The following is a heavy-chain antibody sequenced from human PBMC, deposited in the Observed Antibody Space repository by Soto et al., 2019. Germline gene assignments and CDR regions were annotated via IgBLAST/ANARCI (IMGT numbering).Heavy chain of an antibody. CDR3: ASTLYYCISTSCHRTEFDY. J-gene: IGHJ4*02. Sequence: SETLSLTCTVSGGSISSGDYYWSWIRQPPGKGLEWIGYIYYSGSTYYNPSLKSRVTISVDTSKNQFSLKLSSVTAADTAVYYCASTLYYCISTSCHRTEFDYWGQGTLVTVS. CDR2: IYYSGST. V-gene: IGHV4-30-4*01. D-gene: IGHD2-2*01. CDR1: GGSISSGDYY.